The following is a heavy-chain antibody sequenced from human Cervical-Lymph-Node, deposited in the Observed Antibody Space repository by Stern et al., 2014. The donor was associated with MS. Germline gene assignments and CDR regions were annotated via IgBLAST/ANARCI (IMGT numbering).Heavy chain of an antibody. CDR1: GATFSTNG. J-gene: IGHJ5*02. CDR3: AREHHGGNFAA. D-gene: IGHD4-23*01. V-gene: IGHV1-69*01. CDR2: TVAIFEKS. Sequence: VQLVESGAEVKKPGSSVKVSCKVSGATFSTNGISWVRQGPGQGLEWMGATVAIFEKSTYAQRFRGRATITADESTSTAYMELTSLRSEDTGVYYCAREHHGGNFAAWGQGTLVTVSS.